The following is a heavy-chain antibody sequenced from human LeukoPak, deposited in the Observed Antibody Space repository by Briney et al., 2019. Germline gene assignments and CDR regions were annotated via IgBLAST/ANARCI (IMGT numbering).Heavy chain of an antibody. Sequence: GESLKISCKGSGYSFTSYWIGWVRQMPGKGLEWMGIIYPGDSDTRYSPSFQGQVTISADKSISTAYLQWSSLKASDTAMYYCARNSVSYYSPNWFDPWGQGTLVTVSS. V-gene: IGHV5-51*01. CDR3: ARNSVSYYSPNWFDP. D-gene: IGHD3-10*01. CDR2: IYPGDSDT. CDR1: GYSFTSYW. J-gene: IGHJ5*02.